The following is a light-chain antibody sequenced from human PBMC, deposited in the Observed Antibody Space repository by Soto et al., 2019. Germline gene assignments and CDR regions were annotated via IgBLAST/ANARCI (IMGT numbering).Light chain of an antibody. CDR2: AAS. J-gene: IGKJ1*01. Sequence: DIQMTQSPSSLSASVGDRVTITCRASQSISSSLNWYQQKPGTAPQLLIYAASSLQSGVPSRFSGSGSGTDFTLTISSLQPEEFATYYCQQSYSTPRTFGQGTKVEIK. V-gene: IGKV1-39*01. CDR3: QQSYSTPRT. CDR1: QSISSS.